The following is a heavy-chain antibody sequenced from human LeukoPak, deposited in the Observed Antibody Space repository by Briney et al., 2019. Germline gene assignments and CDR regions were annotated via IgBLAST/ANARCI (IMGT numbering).Heavy chain of an antibody. J-gene: IGHJ6*02. CDR3: AREGYYGPYGMDV. Sequence: GGSLRLSCAASGFTFSSYSMNWVRQAPGKGLEWVSYISSSSGTIYYADSVKGRFTISRDNAKNSLYLQMNSLRAEDTAVYYCAREGYYGPYGMDVWGQGTTVTVSS. D-gene: IGHD3-10*01. CDR2: ISSSSGTI. V-gene: IGHV3-48*04. CDR1: GFTFSSYS.